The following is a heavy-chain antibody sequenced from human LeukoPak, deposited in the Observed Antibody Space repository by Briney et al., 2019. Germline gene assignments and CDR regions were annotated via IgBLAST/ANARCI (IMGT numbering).Heavy chain of an antibody. CDR3: ARVITGTTISAFDI. CDR2: IYPGDSET. CDR1: GYSFTTYW. D-gene: IGHD1-7*01. J-gene: IGHJ3*02. V-gene: IGHV5-51*01. Sequence: GESLKISCKGSGYSFTTYWIAWVRQMPGKGLEWMGIIYPGDSETRYSPSFQGQVTMSVDKSISTAYLQWNSLKASDTAKYYCARVITGTTISAFDIWGQGTMVTVSS.